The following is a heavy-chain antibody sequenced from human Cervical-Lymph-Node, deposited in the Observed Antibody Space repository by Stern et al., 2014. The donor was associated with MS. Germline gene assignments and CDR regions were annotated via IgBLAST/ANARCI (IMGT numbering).Heavy chain of an antibody. CDR2: FDPEDGET. CDR3: ATDRDDFRSGYSAPTKGYGLDV. D-gene: IGHD3-3*01. Sequence: VQLVQSGAEVKKPGASVKVSCKVSGYTLTELSMHWVRQAPGKGLDWMGGFDPEDGETIHAQKFQGRVTMTEDTSTDTAYMELSSLRSEDTAVYYCATDRDDFRSGYSAPTKGYGLDVWGQGTTVTVTS. CDR1: GYTLTELS. J-gene: IGHJ6*02. V-gene: IGHV1-24*01.